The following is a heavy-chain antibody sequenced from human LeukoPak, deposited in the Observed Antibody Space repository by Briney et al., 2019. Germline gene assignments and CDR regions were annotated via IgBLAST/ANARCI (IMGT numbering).Heavy chain of an antibody. J-gene: IGHJ4*01. CDR1: GGSISSYY. V-gene: IGHV4-59*08. D-gene: IGHD1-1*01. CDR3: ARHMGLGYTYFYPYFDY. Sequence: PSETLSLTCTVSGGSISSYYWGWIRQPPGKGLEWIGYIYYSGSTNYNPSLKSRVTILVDTSKNQFSLKLSSVTAADTAVYYCARHMGLGYTYFYPYFDYWGQGTLVTVSS. CDR2: IYYSGST.